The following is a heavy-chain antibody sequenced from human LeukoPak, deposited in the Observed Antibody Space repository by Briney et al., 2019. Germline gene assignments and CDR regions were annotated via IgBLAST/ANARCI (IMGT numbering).Heavy chain of an antibody. Sequence: SQTLSLTCTVSGGSISSGDYYWSWIRQHPGKGLEWIGYIYYSGITYYNPSLKSRVTISVDTSKNQFSLKLSSVTAADTAVYYCARWEVTMVRGVIISGAAFDYWGQGTLVTVSS. J-gene: IGHJ4*02. CDR3: ARWEVTMVRGVIISGAAFDY. CDR1: GGSISSGDYY. D-gene: IGHD3-10*01. V-gene: IGHV4-31*03. CDR2: IYYSGIT.